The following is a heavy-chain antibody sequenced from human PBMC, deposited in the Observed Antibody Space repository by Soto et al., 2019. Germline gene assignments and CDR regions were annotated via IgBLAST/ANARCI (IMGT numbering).Heavy chain of an antibody. CDR3: TRAAGKLSCKYYYYMDV. CDR1: GFTFSSYS. Sequence: GGSLRLSCAASGFTFSSYSMNWVRQAPGKGLEWVSSISSSSSYIYYVDSVKGRFTISRDNAKNSLILQMNSLRTQDTAVYYRTRAAGKLSCKYYYYMDVWGNGTTVTVSS. D-gene: IGHD6-13*01. CDR2: ISSSSSYI. J-gene: IGHJ6*03. V-gene: IGHV3-21*01.